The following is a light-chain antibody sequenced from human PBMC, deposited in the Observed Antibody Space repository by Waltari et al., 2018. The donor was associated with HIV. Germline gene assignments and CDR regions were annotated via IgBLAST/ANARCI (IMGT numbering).Light chain of an antibody. CDR3: QQTYSVPLT. CDR1: QSIRMY. J-gene: IGKJ4*01. CDR2: SAS. Sequence: DIQMTQSPSSLSASVGDRVTIICRASQSIRMYLNWYQKKSGQAPNLLIYSASNLQGGVPSRCSGSASGTHCTLTITNLQPGDFGTYFCQQTYSVPLTFGGGTKVEI. V-gene: IGKV1-39*01.